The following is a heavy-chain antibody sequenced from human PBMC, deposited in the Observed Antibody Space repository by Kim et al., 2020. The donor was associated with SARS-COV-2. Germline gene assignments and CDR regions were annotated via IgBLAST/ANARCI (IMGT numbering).Heavy chain of an antibody. Sequence: GGSLRLSCAASGFTFSSYGMHWVRQAPGKGLEWVAVISYDGSNKYYADSVKGRFTISRDNSKNTLYLQMNSLRAEDTAVYYCEWLREGYWGQGTLVTVSS. CDR3: EWLREGY. J-gene: IGHJ4*02. CDR1: GFTFSSYG. CDR2: ISYDGSNK. V-gene: IGHV3-30*03. D-gene: IGHD5-12*01.